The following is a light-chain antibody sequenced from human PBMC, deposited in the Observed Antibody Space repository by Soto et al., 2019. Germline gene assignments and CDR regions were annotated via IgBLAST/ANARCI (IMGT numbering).Light chain of an antibody. J-gene: IGKJ1*01. Sequence: EIVLTQSPATLSLSPWERATLSCSASQSVSSSYLAWYQQKPGQAPRLLIYGAASRATGIPDRFGGSGSGTDFTLTISRLEPEDFAVYYCQQYGSSPPFTFGQGTKVDNK. CDR1: QSVSSSY. CDR3: QQYGSSPPFT. V-gene: IGKV3-20*01. CDR2: GAA.